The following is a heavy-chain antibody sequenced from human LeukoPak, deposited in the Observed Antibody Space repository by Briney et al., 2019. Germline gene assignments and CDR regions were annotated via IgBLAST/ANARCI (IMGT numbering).Heavy chain of an antibody. Sequence: SVKVSCKASGGTFSSYAISWVRQAPGQGLEWMGGIIPIFGTANYAQKFQGRVTITADESTSTAYMELSSLRSEDTAVYYCATSPPSPRHAYLYHFQQWGQGTLVTVSS. CDR1: GGTFSSYA. CDR3: ATSPPSPRHAYLYHFQQ. V-gene: IGHV1-69*13. D-gene: IGHD2/OR15-2a*01. CDR2: IIPIFGTA. J-gene: IGHJ1*01.